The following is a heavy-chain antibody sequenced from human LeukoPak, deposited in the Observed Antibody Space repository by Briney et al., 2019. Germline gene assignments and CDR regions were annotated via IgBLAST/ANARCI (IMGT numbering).Heavy chain of an antibody. Sequence: SETLSLTCTVSGGSISTYYWSWIRQPPGKGLEWIGYIYYGGSTDYNPSLKSRVTISVDTSKNQFSLKLSSVTAADTAVYYCARDKAYYDFWSGHARMYYYGMDVWGQGTTVTVSS. V-gene: IGHV4-59*12. CDR3: ARDKAYYDFWSGHARMYYYGMDV. CDR2: IYYGGST. J-gene: IGHJ6*02. CDR1: GGSISTYY. D-gene: IGHD3-3*01.